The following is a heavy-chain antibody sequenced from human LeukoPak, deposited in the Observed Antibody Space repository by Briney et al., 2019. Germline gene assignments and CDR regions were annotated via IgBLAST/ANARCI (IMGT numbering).Heavy chain of an antibody. CDR1: GGSISSGSYY. Sequence: SETLSLTCTVSGGSISSGSYYWSWTRQPAGKGLEWIGRIYTSGSTNYNPSLKSRVTISVDTSKNQFSLKLSSVTAADTAVYYCARTLIAVAADWFDPWGQGTLVTVSS. CDR3: ARTLIAVAADWFDP. J-gene: IGHJ5*02. CDR2: IYTSGST. D-gene: IGHD6-19*01. V-gene: IGHV4-61*02.